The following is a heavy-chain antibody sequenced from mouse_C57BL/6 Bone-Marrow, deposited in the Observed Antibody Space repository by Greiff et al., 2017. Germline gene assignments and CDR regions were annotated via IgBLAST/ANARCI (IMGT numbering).Heavy chain of an antibody. J-gene: IGHJ1*03. Sequence: QVQLQQPGAELVKPGASVKMSCKASGYTFTSYWITWVKQRPGQGLEWIGDLYPGSGSTNYNEKFKSKATLTVDTSSSTAYMQLSSLTSEDAAVYYWARPYYSNYWYFDVWGTGTTVTVSS. V-gene: IGHV1-55*01. CDR2: LYPGSGST. D-gene: IGHD2-5*01. CDR3: ARPYYSNYWYFDV. CDR1: GYTFTSYW.